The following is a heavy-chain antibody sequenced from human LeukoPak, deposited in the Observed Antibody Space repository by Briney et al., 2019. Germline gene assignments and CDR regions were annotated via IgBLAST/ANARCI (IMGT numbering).Heavy chain of an antibody. CDR2: IYTSGST. D-gene: IGHD3-3*01. V-gene: IGHV4-61*02. J-gene: IGHJ6*03. CDR1: GGSISSGSYY. Sequence: SETLSLTCTVSGGSISSGSYYWSWIRQPAGKGLEWIGRIYTSGSTDYNPSLKSRVTISVDTSKNQFSLKLSSVTAADTAVYYCAREADYDAYKPINYYYYMDVWGKGTTVTVSS. CDR3: AREADYDAYKPINYYYYMDV.